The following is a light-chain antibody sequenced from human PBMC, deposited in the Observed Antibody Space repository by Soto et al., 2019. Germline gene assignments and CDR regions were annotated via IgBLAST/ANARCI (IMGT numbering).Light chain of an antibody. CDR2: DVL. CDR3: QQYNNLPS. V-gene: IGKV3-15*01. Sequence: LVRIHSQATITVSPGERATXSCRASHTVSRNLAWYQQRPGQDPRLLIYDVLTRAAGIQARFSGSGSETEFTLTIRSLQSEDFAVYYCQQYNNLPSFGQGTRMEIK. J-gene: IGKJ5*01. CDR1: HTVSRN.